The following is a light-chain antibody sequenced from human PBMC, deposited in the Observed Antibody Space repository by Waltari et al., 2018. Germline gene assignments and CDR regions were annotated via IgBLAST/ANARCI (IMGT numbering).Light chain of an antibody. J-gene: IGLJ3*02. Sequence: QSVLTQPPSVSGAPGQRVTISCTGRSSHIGAGYYVHWYQQLPGTAPKLLIYGNSNRPSGVPDRFSGSKSGTSASLAITGLQAEDEADYYCQSYDSSLSGWVFGGGTKLTVL. CDR1: SSHIGAGYY. V-gene: IGLV1-40*01. CDR3: QSYDSSLSGWV. CDR2: GNS.